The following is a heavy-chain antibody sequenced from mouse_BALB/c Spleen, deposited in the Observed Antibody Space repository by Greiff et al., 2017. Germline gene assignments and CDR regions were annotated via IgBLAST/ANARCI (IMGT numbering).Heavy chain of an antibody. V-gene: IGHV5-6*01. CDR2: ISSGGSYT. CDR1: GFTFSSYG. J-gene: IGHJ2*01. Sequence: EVKLMESGGDLVKPGGSLKLSCAASGFTFSSYGMSWVRQTPDKRLEWVATISSGGSYTYYPDSVKGRFTISRDNAKNTLYLQMSSLKSEDTAMYYCARQSDYYYWGQGTTLTVSS. D-gene: IGHD2-4*01. CDR3: ARQSDYYY.